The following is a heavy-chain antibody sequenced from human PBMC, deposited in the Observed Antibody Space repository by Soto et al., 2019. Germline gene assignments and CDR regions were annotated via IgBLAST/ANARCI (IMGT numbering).Heavy chain of an antibody. V-gene: IGHV3-30*03. CDR1: GFTFSSYG. CDR2: ISYDGSNK. CDR3: ATVITMIVVGPGAFDI. Sequence: GGSLRLSCAASGFTFSSYGMHWVRQAPGKGLEWVAVISYDGSNKYYADSVKGRFTISRDNSKNTLYLQMNSLRAEDTAVYYCATVITMIVVGPGAFDIWGQGTMVTVSS. J-gene: IGHJ3*02. D-gene: IGHD3-22*01.